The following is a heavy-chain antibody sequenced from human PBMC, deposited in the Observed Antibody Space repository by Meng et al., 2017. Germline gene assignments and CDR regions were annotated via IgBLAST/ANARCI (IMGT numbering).Heavy chain of an antibody. Sequence: QLAESGPGLVKPSETLPLPFTVSGGSISSYYWSWIRQPAGKVLELIGRFDTSGSTNYNPSLKSRVTMSVDTSKNQFSLKLSSVTAADTAVYYCARRPRLRLRLGELPLVPYWYFDLWGRGTLVTVSS. CDR3: ARRPRLRLRLGELPLVPYWYFDL. D-gene: IGHD3-16*01. CDR2: FDTSGST. J-gene: IGHJ2*01. CDR1: GGSISSYY. V-gene: IGHV4-4*07.